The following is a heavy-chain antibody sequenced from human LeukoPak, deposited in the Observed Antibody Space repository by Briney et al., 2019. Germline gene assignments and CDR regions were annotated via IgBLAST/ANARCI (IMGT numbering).Heavy chain of an antibody. Sequence: ESGPTLVKPTQTLTLTCTFSGFSLSTSGVGVGWIRQPPGKALEWLALIYWNDDKRYSPSLKSRLTITKDTSKNQVVLTMTNMDPVDTATYYCAHRVLFAAAGYNWFDPWGQGTLVTVCS. J-gene: IGHJ5*02. CDR2: IYWNDDK. CDR3: AHRVLFAAAGYNWFDP. V-gene: IGHV2-5*01. CDR1: GFSLSTSGVG. D-gene: IGHD6-13*01.